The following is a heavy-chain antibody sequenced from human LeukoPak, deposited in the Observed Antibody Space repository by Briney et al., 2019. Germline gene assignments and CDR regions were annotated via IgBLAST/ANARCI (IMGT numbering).Heavy chain of an antibody. J-gene: IGHJ4*02. Sequence: GGSLRLSCAASGFIFSNVWMSWVRQAPGRGLEWVSAISGSGGSTYYADSVKGRFTISRDNSKNTLYLQMNSLRAEDTAVYYCAKWDDYGRHWGQGTLVTVSS. V-gene: IGHV3-23*01. CDR3: AKWDDYGRH. CDR2: ISGSGGST. CDR1: GFIFSNVW. D-gene: IGHD4-17*01.